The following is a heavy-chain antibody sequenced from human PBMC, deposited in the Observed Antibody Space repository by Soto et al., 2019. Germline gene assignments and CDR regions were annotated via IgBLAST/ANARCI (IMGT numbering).Heavy chain of an antibody. D-gene: IGHD6-19*01. CDR2: ISYDGSNK. CDR3: AKGAVAAEIDY. CDR1: GITFSSYG. J-gene: IGHJ4*02. Sequence: QVQLVESGGGVVQPGRSLRLSCAASGITFSSYGMHWVRQAPGKGLEWVAVISYDGSNKYYADSVKGRFTISRDNSKNTLYLQMNSLRAEDTAVYYCAKGAVAAEIDYWGQGTLVTVSS. V-gene: IGHV3-30*18.